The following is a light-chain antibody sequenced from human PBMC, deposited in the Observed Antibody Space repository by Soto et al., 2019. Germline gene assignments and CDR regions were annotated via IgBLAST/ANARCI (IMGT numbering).Light chain of an antibody. J-gene: IGKJ3*01. CDR3: LQDYSYPHT. CDR2: DVS. Sequence: DSQLTQYPSTLSASVGERVTITCRASQSPNNWMAWYQQKSGKAPKLLIYDVSTLASGVPSRFSGSVSGTECALTISSLQPEDFATYYCLQDYSYPHTFGPGTTVDIK. CDR1: QSPNNW. V-gene: IGKV1-5*01.